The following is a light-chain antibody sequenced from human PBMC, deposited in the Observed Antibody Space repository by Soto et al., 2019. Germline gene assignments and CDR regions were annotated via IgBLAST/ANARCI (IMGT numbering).Light chain of an antibody. Sequence: DIQMTQSPSSLSASVGDRVTITCQASQNLSNYLNWSQQKPGKVPKVLIYDASNLQTGVPSRVSGSGSGTNFTFTISSLQTEDFATYYCQQYDTLPFNVGPGTKVDI. CDR3: QQYDTLPFN. CDR2: DAS. CDR1: QNLSNY. J-gene: IGKJ3*01. V-gene: IGKV1-33*01.